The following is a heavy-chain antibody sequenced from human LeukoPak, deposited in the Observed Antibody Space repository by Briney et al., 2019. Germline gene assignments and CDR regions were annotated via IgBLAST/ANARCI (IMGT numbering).Heavy chain of an antibody. CDR3: ARDRGTIFPDWFDP. D-gene: IGHD3-9*01. Sequence: GASVKVSCKASGYTFTGYYMHWVRQAPGQGLEWVGRINPNSGGTNYAQKFQGRVTMTRDTSISTAYMELSRLRSDDTAVYYCARDRGTIFPDWFDPWGQGTLVTVSS. J-gene: IGHJ5*02. V-gene: IGHV1-2*06. CDR2: INPNSGGT. CDR1: GYTFTGYY.